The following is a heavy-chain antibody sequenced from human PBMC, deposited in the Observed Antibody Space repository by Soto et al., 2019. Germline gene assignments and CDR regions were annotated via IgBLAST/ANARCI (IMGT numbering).Heavy chain of an antibody. CDR3: ARGRWESSSWYLYYYYGMDV. CDR2: INHSGST. Sequence: PSEKLSHTYGGSGGMFRGYYWIGCRQPPGKGLEWIGEINHSGSTNYNPSLKSRVTISVDTSKNQFSLKLSPVTAADTAVYYCARGRWESSSWYLYYYYGMDVWCQGTTVT. CDR1: GGMFRGYY. V-gene: IGHV4-34*01. D-gene: IGHD6-13*01. J-gene: IGHJ6*02.